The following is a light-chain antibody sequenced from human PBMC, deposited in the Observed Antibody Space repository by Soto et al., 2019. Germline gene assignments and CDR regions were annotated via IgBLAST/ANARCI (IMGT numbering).Light chain of an antibody. CDR2: DAS. J-gene: IGKJ1*01. V-gene: IGKV1-5*01. CDR1: KSISSW. Sequence: DIPMTQSHPTLSASVGDRVTITCRASKSISSWLAWYQQKPGKAPKLLIYDASSLESGVPSRFSGSGSGTEFTLTISSLQPDDFATYYCQQYNSYPWTFGQGTKVEIK. CDR3: QQYNSYPWT.